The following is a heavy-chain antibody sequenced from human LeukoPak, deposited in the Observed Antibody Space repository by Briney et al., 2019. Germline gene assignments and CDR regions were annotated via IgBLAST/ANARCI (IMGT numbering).Heavy chain of an antibody. V-gene: IGHV3-64*01. CDR1: GFTFSSYP. CDR2: INSNGGST. CDR3: ARVSPSGAFDF. D-gene: IGHD7-27*01. Sequence: GGSLRLSCAASGFTFSSYPMHWVRQAPGKGLEYVSAINSNGGSTSYANSVKGSFTISRDNSKNTLYLQMGSLRAEDMGVYYCARVSPSGAFDFWGQGALVTVSS. J-gene: IGHJ4*02.